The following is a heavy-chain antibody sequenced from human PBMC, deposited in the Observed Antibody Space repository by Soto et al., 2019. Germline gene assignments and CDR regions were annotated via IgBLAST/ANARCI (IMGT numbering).Heavy chain of an antibody. Sequence: QVQLQESGPGLVKPSQTLSLTCTVSGGSISSGAYYWSWIRQHPGKGLEWIGYIYYSGSTYYNPSLKSRVTISVDTSKNQFSLKLSSVTAADTAVYYCAGYDSSGSRGFQHWGQGTLVTVSS. CDR1: GGSISSGAYY. J-gene: IGHJ1*01. D-gene: IGHD3-22*01. V-gene: IGHV4-31*03. CDR2: IYYSGST. CDR3: AGYDSSGSRGFQH.